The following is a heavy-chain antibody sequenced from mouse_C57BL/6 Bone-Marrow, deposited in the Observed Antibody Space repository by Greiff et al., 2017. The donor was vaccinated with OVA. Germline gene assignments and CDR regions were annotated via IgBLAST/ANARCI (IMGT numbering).Heavy chain of an antibody. CDR2: IWSGGST. J-gene: IGHJ3*01. CDR1: GFSLTSYG. Sequence: LQESGPGLVQPSQSLSITCTVSGFSLTSYGVHWVRQSPGKGLEWLGVIWSGGSTDYNAAFISRLSISKDNSKSQVFFKMNSLQADDTAIYYCARIQFRFAYWGQGTLVTVSA. CDR3: ARIQFRFAY. V-gene: IGHV2-2*01.